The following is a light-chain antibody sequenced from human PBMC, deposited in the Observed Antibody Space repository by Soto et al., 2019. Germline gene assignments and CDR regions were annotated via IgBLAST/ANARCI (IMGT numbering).Light chain of an antibody. Sequence: QSVLTQPPSASGTPGQRVTISCSGSSSNIGSSTVSWYQQLPGTAPKLLIYSNNQRPSGVPDRFSGSKSGTSASLAISGLQSEDEAEYYCAAWDDSLNGGVFGGGTQLTVL. CDR2: SNN. CDR1: SSNIGSST. CDR3: AAWDDSLNGGV. J-gene: IGLJ7*01. V-gene: IGLV1-44*01.